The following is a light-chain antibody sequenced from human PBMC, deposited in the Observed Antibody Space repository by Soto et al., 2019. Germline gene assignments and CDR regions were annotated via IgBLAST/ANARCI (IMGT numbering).Light chain of an antibody. V-gene: IGLV1-51*01. CDR3: GTWDSSMSAWV. J-gene: IGLJ3*02. Sequence: QSVLTQPPSVSAAPGQKVTISCFGSSSNIGNNYVSCYQQLPGTAPKLLIYDNNKRPSGIPDRFSGSKSGTSATLGIAGLQTGDEADYYCGTWDSSMSAWVFGGGTKLTVL. CDR1: SSNIGNNY. CDR2: DNN.